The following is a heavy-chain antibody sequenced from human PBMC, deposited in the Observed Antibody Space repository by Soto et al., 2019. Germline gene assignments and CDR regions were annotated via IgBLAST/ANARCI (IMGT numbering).Heavy chain of an antibody. D-gene: IGHD1-26*01. Sequence: SETLSLTCAVYGGSFSEFYWTWIRQSPGKGLEWIGQINHRATTDYNPSLHRRLTISVDTSKNQFSLRLASVTAADTAVYYCATAVAEWELSFENWGQGTPVTVSS. J-gene: IGHJ4*02. CDR2: INHRATT. V-gene: IGHV4-34*01. CDR3: ATAVAEWELSFEN. CDR1: GGSFSEFY.